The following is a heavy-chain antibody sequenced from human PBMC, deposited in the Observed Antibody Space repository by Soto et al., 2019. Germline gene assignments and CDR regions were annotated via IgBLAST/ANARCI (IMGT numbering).Heavy chain of an antibody. V-gene: IGHV3-74*01. Sequence: GGSLRLSCAASGFTYSSHWMHWVRQAPGKGLVWVSYINSDGSDTTYADSVKGRFTISRDNAKNTLYLQMNSLRAEDTAVYYCARGGMGTATDYWGQGTLVTVSS. J-gene: IGHJ4*02. CDR1: GFTYSSHW. CDR3: ARGGMGTATDY. D-gene: IGHD1-7*01. CDR2: INSDGSDT.